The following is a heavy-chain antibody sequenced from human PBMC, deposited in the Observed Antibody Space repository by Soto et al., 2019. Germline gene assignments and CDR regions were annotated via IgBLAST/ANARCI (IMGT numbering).Heavy chain of an antibody. V-gene: IGHV3-74*01. CDR1: GFTFSAYW. CDR3: ARDPSNGWYRDFDS. CDR2: INSDGSST. J-gene: IGHJ4*02. D-gene: IGHD6-13*01. Sequence: GGSLRLSCAASGFTFSAYWMHWVRQTPGKGLVWVSRINSDGSSTNYADSVKGRFTISRDNAKNTLFLQMNSLRVEDTAVYYCARDPSNGWYRDFDSWGQGTLVTVSS.